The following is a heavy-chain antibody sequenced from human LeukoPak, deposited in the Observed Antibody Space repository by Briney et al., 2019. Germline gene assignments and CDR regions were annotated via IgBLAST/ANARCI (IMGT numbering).Heavy chain of an antibody. J-gene: IGHJ4*02. D-gene: IGHD6-13*01. V-gene: IGHV3-33*01. CDR1: GFTLSSYG. Sequence: GGSLRLSCAASGFTLSSYGMHWVRQAPGKGLEWVAVIWYDGSNKYYADSVKGRFTISRDNSKNTLYLQMNSLRAEDTAVYYCARGRAYRAAAGSYFDYWGQGTLVTVSS. CDR2: IWYDGSNK. CDR3: ARGRAYRAAAGSYFDY.